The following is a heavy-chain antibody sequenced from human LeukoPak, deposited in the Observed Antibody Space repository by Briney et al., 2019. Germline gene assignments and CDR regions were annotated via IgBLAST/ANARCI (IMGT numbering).Heavy chain of an antibody. D-gene: IGHD5-18*01. J-gene: IGHJ4*02. CDR3: ARHLSGVTGYTYGRGIDY. CDR2: INHSGST. CDR1: GGSFSGYY. V-gene: IGHV4-34*01. Sequence: SETLSLTSAIYGGSFSGYYWSWIRQPPGKGLEWIGEINHSGSTNYNPSLKSRVTISVDTSKNQFSLNLSSVTAADTAVYYCARHLSGVTGYTYGRGIDYWGQGTLVTVSS.